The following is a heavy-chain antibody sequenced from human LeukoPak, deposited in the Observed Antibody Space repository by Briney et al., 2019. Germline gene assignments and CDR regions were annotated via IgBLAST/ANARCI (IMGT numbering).Heavy chain of an antibody. CDR1: GGSISSYY. J-gene: IGHJ4*02. CDR3: ARHLVAATPGGY. V-gene: IGHV4-39*07. D-gene: IGHD2-15*01. CDR2: IYYSGST. Sequence: PSETLSLTCTVSGGSISSYYWGWIRQPPGKGLEWIGSIYYSGSTYYNPSLKSRVTISVDTSKNQFSLKLSSVTASDTAVYYCARHLVAATPGGYWGQGTLVTVSS.